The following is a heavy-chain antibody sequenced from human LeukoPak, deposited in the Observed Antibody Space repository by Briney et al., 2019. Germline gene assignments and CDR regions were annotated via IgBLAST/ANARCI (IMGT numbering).Heavy chain of an antibody. CDR2: IIPIFGTA. CDR1: GGTFSSYA. V-gene: IGHV1-69*05. D-gene: IGHD4-17*01. CDR3: ARMGGASTTVKEWGGYYFDY. Sequence: SVKVSCKASGGTFSSYAISWVRQAPGQGLEWMGGIIPIFGTANYAQKFQGRVTMTRDTSTSTVYMELSSLRSEDTAVYYCARMGGASTTVKEWGGYYFDYWGQGTLVTVSS. J-gene: IGHJ4*02.